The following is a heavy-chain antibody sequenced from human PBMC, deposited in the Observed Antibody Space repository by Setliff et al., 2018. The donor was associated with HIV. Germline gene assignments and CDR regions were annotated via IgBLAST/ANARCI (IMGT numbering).Heavy chain of an antibody. Sequence: SETLSLTCTVSGGSITSGSYYWSWIRQPAGKGLEWIGRFYTSGSTNYNPSLKSRVTMSVDTSKNQFSLKLSSVTAADTAVYYCARDRGSGSWFDFWGQETLVTVSS. V-gene: IGHV4-61*02. D-gene: IGHD1-26*01. CDR2: FYTSGST. CDR1: GGSITSGSYY. J-gene: IGHJ4*02. CDR3: ARDRGSGSWFDF.